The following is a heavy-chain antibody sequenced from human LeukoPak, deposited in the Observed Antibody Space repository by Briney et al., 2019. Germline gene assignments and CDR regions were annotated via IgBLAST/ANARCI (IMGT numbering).Heavy chain of an antibody. V-gene: IGHV1-2*06. J-gene: IGHJ4*02. CDR1: GYTFTTYY. Sequence: ASVKVSSEASGYTFTTYYKHWVRQAPGQGLEWMGRINSDSGGTDYSQKFQGRVTMTSDTSISTVYMEVSNLRSDDTAIYYCAREWAGSGKVLDYWGQGTPVTVSS. CDR2: INSDSGGT. D-gene: IGHD1-14*01. CDR3: AREWAGSGKVLDY.